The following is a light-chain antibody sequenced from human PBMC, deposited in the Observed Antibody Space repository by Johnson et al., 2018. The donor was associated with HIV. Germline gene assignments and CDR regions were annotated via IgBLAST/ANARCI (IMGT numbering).Light chain of an antibody. J-gene: IGLJ1*01. CDR3: GTWDSSLSADV. Sequence: QSVLTQPPSVSAAPGQKVTISCSGSSSNIGNNYVSWYQQLPGRAPKLLIYDNNKRPSGIPDRFSGSKSGTSATLGITGLQTGDEADDYCGTWDSSLSADVFGTGTKVTVL. CDR1: SSNIGNNY. CDR2: DNN. V-gene: IGLV1-51*01.